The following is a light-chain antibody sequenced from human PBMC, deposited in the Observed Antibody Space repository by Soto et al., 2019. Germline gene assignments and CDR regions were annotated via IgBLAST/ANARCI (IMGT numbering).Light chain of an antibody. Sequence: SSELTQPPSVSVSPGQTASITCSGDKLGDKYACWYQQKPGQSPVLVIYQDSKRPSGIPERFSGSNSGNTATLTISGTQAMDEADYYCQAWDSSTHDVFGTGTKVTVL. CDR3: QAWDSSTHDV. CDR1: KLGDKY. V-gene: IGLV3-1*01. J-gene: IGLJ1*01. CDR2: QDS.